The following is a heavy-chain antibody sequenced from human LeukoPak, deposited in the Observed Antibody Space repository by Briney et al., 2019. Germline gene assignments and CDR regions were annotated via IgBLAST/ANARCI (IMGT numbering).Heavy chain of an antibody. CDR1: GFTFSSTW. CDR3: ARAGYSSGWYTNY. CDR2: IKQDGSEK. Sequence: GGSLRLSCAASGFTFSSTWMSSGRQAPGKGLEWVANIKQDGSEKYYVDSVKGRFTVSRDNAKNSLYLQMDSLRDEDTAVYFCARAGYSSGWYTNYWGQGTLVTVSS. J-gene: IGHJ4*02. D-gene: IGHD6-19*01. V-gene: IGHV3-7*05.